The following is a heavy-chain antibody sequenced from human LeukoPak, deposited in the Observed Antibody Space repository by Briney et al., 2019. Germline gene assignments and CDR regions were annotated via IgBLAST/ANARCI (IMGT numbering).Heavy chain of an antibody. Sequence: KVSCKASGGTFSSYAISWVRQAPGQGLEWMGRIIHPVDSHTRYSPSFQGQVSISADKSISTAYLQWSSLKASDTAMYYCARRGKSAFDVWGQGTMVTVSS. D-gene: IGHD3-16*01. CDR2: IHPVDSHT. CDR3: ARRGKSAFDV. CDR1: GGTFSSYA. V-gene: IGHV5-51*01. J-gene: IGHJ3*01.